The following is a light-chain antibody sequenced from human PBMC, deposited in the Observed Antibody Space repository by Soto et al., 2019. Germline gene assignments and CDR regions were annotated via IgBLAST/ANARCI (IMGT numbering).Light chain of an antibody. Sequence: QSALTQPASVSGSPGQSITISCTGTSSDIAIYNFVSWYQQHPGKAPRLMIFQVTNRPSGVSTRFSGSKSGNTASLTVSGLQAEDEADYYCSSYAGSSNVFGTGTKVTVL. V-gene: IGLV2-14*01. CDR3: SSYAGSSNV. J-gene: IGLJ1*01. CDR2: QVT. CDR1: SSDIAIYNF.